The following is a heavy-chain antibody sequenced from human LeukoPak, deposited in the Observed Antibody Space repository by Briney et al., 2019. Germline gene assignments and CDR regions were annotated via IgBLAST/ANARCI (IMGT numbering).Heavy chain of an antibody. CDR3: ARGPGGYPFDY. CDR2: FSSSSSYT. CDR1: GFTFSDYF. V-gene: IGHV3-11*05. J-gene: IGHJ4*02. D-gene: IGHD3-10*01. Sequence: GGSLRLSCAASGFTFSDYFMSWIREAPGKGLEWVSYFSSSSSYTTYADSVKGRFTISRDNAKNSLYLQINSLRVEDTAVYYCARGPGGYPFDYWGQGTLVTVSS.